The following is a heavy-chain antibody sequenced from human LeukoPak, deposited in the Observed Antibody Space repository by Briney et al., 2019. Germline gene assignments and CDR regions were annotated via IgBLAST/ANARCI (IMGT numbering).Heavy chain of an antibody. D-gene: IGHD3-3*01. J-gene: IGHJ4*02. Sequence: PGGSLRLSCAASGFNFGTYPMGWVRQAPGKGLEWVSTIGATDNSKYYRVSVKGRFTISRDNFKNMLYLQMNSLRGEDTAVYYCAKETIGDFDYWGQGSLVTVSS. V-gene: IGHV3-23*02. CDR3: AKETIGDFDY. CDR1: GFNFGTYP. CDR2: IGATDNSK.